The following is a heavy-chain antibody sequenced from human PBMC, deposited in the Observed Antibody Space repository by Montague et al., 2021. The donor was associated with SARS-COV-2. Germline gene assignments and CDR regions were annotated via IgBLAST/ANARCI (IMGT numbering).Heavy chain of an antibody. Sequence: CAISGDSVSGVAASRNSVRQAPSPGFQWPVGSYYRSKWYHDYARSLKSRITINPDTSKNQFSLQLSSVAPEDTAVFYCARTTTRMLYAEYAFDFWGQGTMVTVSS. V-gene: IGHV6-1*01. J-gene: IGHJ3*01. CDR3: ARTTTRMLYAEYAFDF. CDR2: SYYRSKWYH. CDR1: GDSVSGVAAS. D-gene: IGHD2-15*01.